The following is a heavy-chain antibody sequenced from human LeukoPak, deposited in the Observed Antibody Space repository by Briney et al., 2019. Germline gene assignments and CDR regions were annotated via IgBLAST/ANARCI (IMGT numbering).Heavy chain of an antibody. CDR3: ARDKSGITMIDYNWFDL. D-gene: IGHD3-22*01. CDR1: GYSFSSKA. V-gene: IGHV7-4-1*02. Sequence: ASVKVSCKASGYSFSSKALNWVRQVPGQGLEWWGWINTNTGNPTYAPGFRGRFVFSLDTSLTTAYLQISSLKTEGTAVYYCARDKSGITMIDYNWFDLWGQGALVTVSS. J-gene: IGHJ5*02. CDR2: INTNTGNP.